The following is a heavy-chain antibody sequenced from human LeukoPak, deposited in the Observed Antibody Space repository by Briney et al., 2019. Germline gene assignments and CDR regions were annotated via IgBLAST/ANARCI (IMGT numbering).Heavy chain of an antibody. CDR2: ISSSSSYI. CDR3: ARGMNPIVVVVAATPDY. CDR1: GFTFSSYS. D-gene: IGHD2-15*01. Sequence: PGGSLRLSCAASGFTFSSYSMNWVRQAPGKGLEWVSSISSSSSYIYYADSVKGRFTISRDNAKNSLYLQMNSLRAEDTAVYYCARGMNPIVVVVAATPDYWGQGTLVTVSS. J-gene: IGHJ4*02. V-gene: IGHV3-21*01.